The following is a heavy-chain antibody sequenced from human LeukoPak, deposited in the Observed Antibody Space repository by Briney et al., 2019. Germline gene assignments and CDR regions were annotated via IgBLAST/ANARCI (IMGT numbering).Heavy chain of an antibody. CDR2: IKQDGSAK. V-gene: IGHV3-7*03. Sequence: GGSLRLSCAASGFTFSSYWMSWVRQAPGKGLEWVANIKQDGSAKYYVDSVKGRFTISRDNAKNSLYLQMNSLKTEDTAVYYCTNDQKKFGVPAVKSGQINWGQGTLVTVSS. CDR3: TNDQKKFGVPAVKSGQIN. CDR1: GFTFSSYW. J-gene: IGHJ4*02. D-gene: IGHD2-2*01.